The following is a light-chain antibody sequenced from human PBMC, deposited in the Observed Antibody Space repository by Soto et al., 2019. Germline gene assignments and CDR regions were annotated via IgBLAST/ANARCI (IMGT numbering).Light chain of an antibody. J-gene: IGKJ1*01. CDR2: GAS. V-gene: IGKV1-9*01. Sequence: DIQMTQSPSSLSASVGDRVTITCGASPAIASFLAWYQQKPGTAPKLLIYGASTLQSGVPSRFSGSRSGTDDTITIASLKTEDFATYYCQQLNGSPWTFGQGTKVDI. CDR3: QQLNGSPWT. CDR1: PAIASF.